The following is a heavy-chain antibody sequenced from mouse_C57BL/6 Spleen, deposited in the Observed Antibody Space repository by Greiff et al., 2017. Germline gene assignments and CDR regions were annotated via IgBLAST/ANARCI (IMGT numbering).Heavy chain of an antibody. CDR2: ISDGGSYT. Sequence: EVQLVESGGGLVKPGGSLKLSCAASGFTFSSYAMSWVRQTPEKRLEWVATISDGGSYTYYPDNVKGRFTISRDNAKNNLYLQMSHLKSEDTAMYYCARDLRGDYYFDYWGQGTTLTVSS. CDR3: ARDLRGDYYFDY. D-gene: IGHD1-1*01. J-gene: IGHJ2*01. V-gene: IGHV5-4*01. CDR1: GFTFSSYA.